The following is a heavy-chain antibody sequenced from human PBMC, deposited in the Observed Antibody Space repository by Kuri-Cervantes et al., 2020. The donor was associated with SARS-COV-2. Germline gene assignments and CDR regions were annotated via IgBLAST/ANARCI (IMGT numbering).Heavy chain of an antibody. CDR3: ARAYGLLRYIYYMDV. V-gene: IGHV4-34*01. D-gene: IGHD3-9*01. Sequence: SQTLSLTCAFYGEAFSGYYWTWTRQSPGKGLEWIGEVNHRGDTNYNPSLMGRVFMSVDKSNSQFSLRLISVTAADTAVYHCARAYGLLRYIYYMDVWGKGTTVTVSS. CDR1: GEAFSGYY. J-gene: IGHJ6*04. CDR2: VNHRGDT.